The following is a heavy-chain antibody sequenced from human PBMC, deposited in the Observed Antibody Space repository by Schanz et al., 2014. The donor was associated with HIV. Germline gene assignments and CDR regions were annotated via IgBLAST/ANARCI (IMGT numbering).Heavy chain of an antibody. V-gene: IGHV3-33*01. CDR2: IWDNGRVK. J-gene: IGHJ4*02. CDR3: ARGLGY. CDR1: GFIFANHV. Sequence: QVQLVESGGGVVQSGTSLRLSCTASGFIFANHVMHWVRQAPGKGLEWVALIWDNGRVKLYADTVKGRFTISRDSSKNTLFLQMNSLRAEDTAVYYCARGLGYWGQGTLVTVSS.